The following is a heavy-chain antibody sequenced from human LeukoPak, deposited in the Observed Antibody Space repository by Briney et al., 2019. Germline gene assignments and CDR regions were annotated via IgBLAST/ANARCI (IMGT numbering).Heavy chain of an antibody. CDR2: IYHSGST. J-gene: IGHJ4*02. D-gene: IGHD3-10*01. CDR1: GGSISSGGYY. V-gene: IGHV4-30-2*01. Sequence: SETLSLTCTVSGGSISSGGYYWSWIRQPPGKGLEWIGYIYHSGSTYYNPSLKSRVTISVDRSKNQFSLKLSSVTAADTAVYYCAREGRDSLVDYWGQGTLVTVSS. CDR3: AREGRDSLVDY.